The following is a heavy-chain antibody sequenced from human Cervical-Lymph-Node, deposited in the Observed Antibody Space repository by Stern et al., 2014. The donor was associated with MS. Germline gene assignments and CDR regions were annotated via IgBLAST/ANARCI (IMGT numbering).Heavy chain of an antibody. CDR2: IYWDDDK. Sequence: QVTLKESGPTLVKPTQTLTLTCTFSGFSLTTSGVAVGLLRQPPGKALEWLALIYWDDDKWYSSSLKSRLTITKDTSKNQVVLIVTSMDPVDTATYYCAHRQGVHAPFDFWGQGTLVTVSS. V-gene: IGHV2-5*09. D-gene: IGHD3-16*01. CDR1: GFSLTTSGVA. CDR3: AHRQGVHAPFDF. J-gene: IGHJ4*02.